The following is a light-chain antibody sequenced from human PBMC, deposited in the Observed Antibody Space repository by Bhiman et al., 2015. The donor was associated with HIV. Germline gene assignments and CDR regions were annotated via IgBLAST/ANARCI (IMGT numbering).Light chain of an antibody. CDR2: DVS. CDR3: QSYDSSLSAWV. V-gene: IGLV2-8*01. J-gene: IGLJ3*02. CDR1: SSDVGGYNY. Sequence: QSALTQPASVSGSPGQSITISCTGTSSDVGGYNYVSWYQQHPGKAPKLMIYDVSKRPSGVPDRFSGSKSGNTASLTVSGLQAEDEADYYCQSYDSSLSAWVFGGGTKLTVL.